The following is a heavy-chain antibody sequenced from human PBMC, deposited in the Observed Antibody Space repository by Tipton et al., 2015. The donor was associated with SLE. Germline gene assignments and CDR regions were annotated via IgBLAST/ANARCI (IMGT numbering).Heavy chain of an antibody. J-gene: IGHJ2*01. Sequence: RSLRLSCAASGFTFSSYAMHWVRQAPGKGLEWVAVISYDGSNKYYADSVKGRFTISRDNSKNTLYLQMNSLRAEDTAVYYCAGKVDDSSGQAYWYFDLWGRGTLVTVSS. CDR2: ISYDGSNK. CDR3: AGKVDDSSGQAYWYFDL. D-gene: IGHD3-22*01. CDR1: GFTFSSYA. V-gene: IGHV3-30*04.